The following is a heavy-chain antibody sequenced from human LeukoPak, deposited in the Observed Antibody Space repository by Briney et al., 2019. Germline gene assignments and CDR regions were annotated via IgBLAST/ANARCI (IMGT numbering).Heavy chain of an antibody. D-gene: IGHD6-13*01. V-gene: IGHV3-30*02. CDR3: AKTDIAAAVDPETLDY. Sequence: GGSLRLSCAASGFTFSSYGMHWVRQAPGKGLEWVAFIRYDGSNKYYADSVKGRFTISRDNSKNTLYLQMSSLRAEDTAVYYCAKTDIAAAVDPETLDYWGQGTLVTVSS. CDR2: IRYDGSNK. J-gene: IGHJ4*02. CDR1: GFTFSSYG.